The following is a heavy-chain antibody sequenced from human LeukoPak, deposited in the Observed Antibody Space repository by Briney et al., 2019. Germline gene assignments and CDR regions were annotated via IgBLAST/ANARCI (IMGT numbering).Heavy chain of an antibody. Sequence: HRASVKVSCKASGYTFTGYYIHWVRQAPGQGLEWMGWISAYNGNTNYAQKLQGRVTMTTDTSTSTAYMELRSLRSDDTAVYYCAREVPYDSSVYYQPFDYWGQGTLVTVSS. D-gene: IGHD3-22*01. V-gene: IGHV1-18*04. CDR1: GYTFTGYY. J-gene: IGHJ4*02. CDR3: AREVPYDSSVYYQPFDY. CDR2: ISAYNGNT.